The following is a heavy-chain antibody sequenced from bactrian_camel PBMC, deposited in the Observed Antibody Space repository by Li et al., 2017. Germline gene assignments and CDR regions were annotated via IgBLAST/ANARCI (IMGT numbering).Heavy chain of an antibody. V-gene: IGHV3S26*01. J-gene: IGHJ4*01. CDR2: IDKLGTT. Sequence: HVQLVESGGGSVQTGGSLRLSCTASQLTYHRSCLGWLRQAPGMEREGVAAIDKLGTTTYADSAKGRFAISKDNAGNTLYLQMNSPKPEDTAMYYCAAKAAYVRCGRRGWDYWGQGTQVTVS. CDR3: AAKAAYVRCGRRGWDY. D-gene: IGHD2*01. CDR1: QLTYHRSC.